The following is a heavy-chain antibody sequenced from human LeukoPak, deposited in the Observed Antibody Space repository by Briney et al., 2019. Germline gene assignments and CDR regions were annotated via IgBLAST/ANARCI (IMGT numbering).Heavy chain of an antibody. D-gene: IGHD6-13*01. CDR2: ISSSSSYI. CDR3: ARESIAAAGAFDY. CDR1: GFTFSSYS. Sequence: GGSLRLSCAASGFTFSSYSMNWVRQAPGKGLEWVSSISSSSSYIYYADSVKGRFTISRDNAKNSLYLQMNSLRAEDTAVYYCARESIAAAGAFDYWGQGTLVTVSS. J-gene: IGHJ4*02. V-gene: IGHV3-21*01.